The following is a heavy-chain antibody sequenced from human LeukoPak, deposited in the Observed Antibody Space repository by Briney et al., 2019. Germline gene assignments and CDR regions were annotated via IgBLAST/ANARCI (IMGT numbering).Heavy chain of an antibody. CDR2: INHSGST. Sequence: SETLSLTCAVYGGSFSGYYWSWIRQPPGKGLEWIGEINHSGSTNYNPSLKSRVTISVDTSKNQFSLKLSSVTAADTAVYYCAKDFVVVPGLVNYFDYWGQGTLVTVSS. CDR3: AKDFVVVPGLVNYFDY. J-gene: IGHJ4*02. V-gene: IGHV4-34*01. D-gene: IGHD2-15*01. CDR1: GGSFSGYY.